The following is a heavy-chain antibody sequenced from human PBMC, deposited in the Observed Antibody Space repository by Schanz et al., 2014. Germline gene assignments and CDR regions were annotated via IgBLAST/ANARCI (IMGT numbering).Heavy chain of an antibody. V-gene: IGHV3-53*01. CDR1: GFTVNTNY. J-gene: IGHJ4*02. CDR3: ARYNSGHSDY. CDR2: MYINSGST. Sequence: EVQLVESGGGLIQPGGSLRLSCAVSGFTVNTNYMSWVRQAPGKGLEWISSMYINSGSTQYADSVKGRFIISRDSSKNTLFLQMNSLRADDTAVYYCARYNSGHSDYWGQGTLVTVSS. D-gene: IGHD6-19*01.